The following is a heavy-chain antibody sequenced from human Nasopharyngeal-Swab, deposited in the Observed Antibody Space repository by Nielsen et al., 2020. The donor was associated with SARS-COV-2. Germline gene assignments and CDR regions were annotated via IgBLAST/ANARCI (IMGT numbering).Heavy chain of an antibody. J-gene: IGHJ4*02. V-gene: IGHV4-39*07. D-gene: IGHD3-16*02. CDR2: IYYSGST. CDR3: ARVGYQLPGGVIVKGPFDY. Sequence: WIRQPPGKGLEWIGSIYYSGSTYYNPSLKSRVTISVGTSKSQFSLKLSSVTAADTAVYYCARVGYQLPGGVIVKGPFDYWGQGTLVTVSS.